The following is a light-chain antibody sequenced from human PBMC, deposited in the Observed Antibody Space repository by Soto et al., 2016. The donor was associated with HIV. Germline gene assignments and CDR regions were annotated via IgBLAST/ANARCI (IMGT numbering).Light chain of an antibody. CDR1: QDISTY. J-gene: IGKJ1*01. CDR3: QQSYNTPRT. CDR2: ATS. V-gene: IGKV1-39*01. Sequence: DIQLTQSPSFLSASVGDRVTITCRASQDISTYLAWYQQKPGKAPKLLIYATSTLQSGVPSRFSGSGSGTDFTLIISSLQPEDFATYYCQQSYNTPRTFGQGTMVEIK.